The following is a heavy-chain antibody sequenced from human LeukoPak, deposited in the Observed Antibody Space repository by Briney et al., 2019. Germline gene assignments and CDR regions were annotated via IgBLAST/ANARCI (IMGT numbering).Heavy chain of an antibody. CDR1: GGSISSYY. D-gene: IGHD3-10*01. V-gene: IGHV4-59*12. Sequence: SETLSLTCTVSGGSISSYYWSWIRQLPGKGLEWIGYIYYSGSTNYNPSLKSRVTISVDTSKNQFSLKLSSVTAADTAVYYCARDEGSGSILPLVSWGQGTLVTVSS. CDR2: IYYSGST. CDR3: ARDEGSGSILPLVS. J-gene: IGHJ5*02.